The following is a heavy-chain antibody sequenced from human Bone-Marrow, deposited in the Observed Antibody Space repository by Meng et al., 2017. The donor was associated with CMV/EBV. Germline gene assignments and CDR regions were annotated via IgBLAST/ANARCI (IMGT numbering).Heavy chain of an antibody. CDR3: AREGAGYCSGGSCYSVSQFDY. V-gene: IGHV1-69*10. CDR1: GYTFTSYG. Sequence: SVKVSCKASGYTFTSYGISWVRQAPGQGLEWMGGIIPILGIANYAQKFQGRVTITADKSTSTAYMELSSLRSEDTAVYYCAREGAGYCSGGSCYSVSQFDYWGQGTLVTVSS. J-gene: IGHJ4*02. D-gene: IGHD2-15*01. CDR2: IIPILGIA.